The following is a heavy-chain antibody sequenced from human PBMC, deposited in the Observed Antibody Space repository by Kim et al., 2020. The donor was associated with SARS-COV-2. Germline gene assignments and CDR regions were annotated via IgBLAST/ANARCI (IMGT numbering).Heavy chain of an antibody. V-gene: IGHV3-11*01. CDR1: GFTFSDFS. J-gene: IGHJ4*02. D-gene: IGHD3-10*01. CDR3: ARGSLWGGDY. Sequence: GGSLRLSCAASGFTFSDFSMSWIRQAPGKGLEWISYITGSASTIYYSDSMRGRITVSRDNAKNSLYLQMNSLRAEDTAVYYCARGSLWGGDYWGQGTLVTVSS. CDR2: ITGSASTI.